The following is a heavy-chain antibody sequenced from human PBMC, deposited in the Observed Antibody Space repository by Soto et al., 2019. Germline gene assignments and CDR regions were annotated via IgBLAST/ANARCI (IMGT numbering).Heavy chain of an antibody. D-gene: IGHD7-27*01. J-gene: IGHJ5*02. CDR1: GGNSVGGGCS. CDR3: ARVPGP. Sequence: SETLSVTWGVAGGNSVGGGCSWSWIRQPPGKGLEWIGYIYHSGSAYYNPSLKSRVTISVDRSKNQFSLKLSSVTAADTAVYYCARVPGPWGQGTLVTVSS. V-gene: IGHV4-30-2*01. CDR2: IYHSGSA.